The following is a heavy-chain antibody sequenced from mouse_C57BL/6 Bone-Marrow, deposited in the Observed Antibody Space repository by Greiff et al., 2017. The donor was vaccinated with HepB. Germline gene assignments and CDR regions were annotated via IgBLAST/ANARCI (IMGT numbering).Heavy chain of an antibody. J-gene: IGHJ3*01. D-gene: IGHD4-1*01. CDR2: IYPRSGNT. Sequence: QVQLQQSGAELARPGASVKLSCKASGYTFTSYGISWVKQRTGQGLEWIGEIYPRSGNTYYNEKFKGKATLTADKPSSTAYMELRSLTSEDSAVYFCARPGNWDGGFAYWGQGTLVTVSA. CDR1: GYTFTSYG. CDR3: ARPGNWDGGFAY. V-gene: IGHV1-81*01.